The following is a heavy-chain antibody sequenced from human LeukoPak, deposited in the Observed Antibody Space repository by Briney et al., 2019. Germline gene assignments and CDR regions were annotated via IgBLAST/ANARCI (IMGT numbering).Heavy chain of an antibody. J-gene: IGHJ4*02. CDR3: ARDYYDSSGYPNYFDY. CDR1: GFTFSSYG. V-gene: IGHV3-33*01. Sequence: GGSLRLSCAASGFTFSSYGMHWIRQAPGKGLEWVAVIWYDGSNKYYADSVKGRFTISRDNSKNTLYLQMNSLRAEDTAVYYCARDYYDSSGYPNYFDYWGQGTLVTVSS. D-gene: IGHD3-22*01. CDR2: IWYDGSNK.